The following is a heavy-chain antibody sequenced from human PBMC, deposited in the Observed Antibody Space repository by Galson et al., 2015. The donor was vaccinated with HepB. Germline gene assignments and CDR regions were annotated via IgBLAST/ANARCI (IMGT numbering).Heavy chain of an antibody. J-gene: IGHJ5*02. CDR3: ARGGYSYGYRIDWFDP. V-gene: IGHV1-18*04. Sequence: SVKVSCKASGYTFTSYGISWVRQAPGQGLEWMGWISAYNGNTNYAQKLQGRVTMTTDTSTSTAYMELRSLRSDDTAVYYCARGGYSYGYRIDWFDPWGQGTLVTVSS. CDR2: ISAYNGNT. D-gene: IGHD5-18*01. CDR1: GYTFTSYG.